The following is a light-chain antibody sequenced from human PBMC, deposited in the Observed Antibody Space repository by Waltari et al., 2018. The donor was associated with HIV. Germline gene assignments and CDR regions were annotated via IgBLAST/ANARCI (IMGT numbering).Light chain of an antibody. J-gene: IGLJ2*01. V-gene: IGLV2-23*01. CDR2: EAT. Sequence: QSALTQPASVSASSGQPITISCSGTSSDIGGGDKFVSWYQQHPGKAPKLIIYEATKRPSGVSHRFSGSKSGNTASLTISGLRFEDEADYYCSSYAPINVVFGGGTKVAVL. CDR1: SSDIGGGDKF. CDR3: SSYAPINVV.